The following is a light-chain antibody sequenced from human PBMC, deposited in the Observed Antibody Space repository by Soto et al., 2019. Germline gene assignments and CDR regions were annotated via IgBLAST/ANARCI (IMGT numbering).Light chain of an antibody. CDR1: QTIGTY. CDR2: DAS. V-gene: IGKV1-39*01. J-gene: IGKJ2*01. CDR3: QQSYTSPRT. Sequence: DIQMTQSPPSLSASVGDRVTITCQASQTIGTYLNWYQKKPEKPPKLLIYDASNLQTGVPSRFSGSGSGAEFALTISSLQPEDFATYYCQQSYTSPRTFGQGTKLDIK.